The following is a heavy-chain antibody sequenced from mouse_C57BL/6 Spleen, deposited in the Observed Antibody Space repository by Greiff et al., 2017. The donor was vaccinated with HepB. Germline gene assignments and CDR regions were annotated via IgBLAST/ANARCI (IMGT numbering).Heavy chain of an antibody. J-gene: IGHJ3*01. CDR2: IDPETGGT. CDR1: GYTFTDYE. V-gene: IGHV1-15*01. CDR3: TRDGYDPHFAY. D-gene: IGHD1-2*01. Sequence: QVQLQQPGAELVRPGASVTLSCKASGYTFTDYEMHWVKQTPVHGLEWIGAIDPETGGTAYNQKFKGKAILTADKSSSTAYMELRSLTSEDSAVYYCTRDGYDPHFAYWGQGTLVTVSA.